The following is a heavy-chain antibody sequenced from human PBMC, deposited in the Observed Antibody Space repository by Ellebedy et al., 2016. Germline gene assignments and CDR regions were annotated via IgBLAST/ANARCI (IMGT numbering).Heavy chain of an antibody. D-gene: IGHD4-23*01. CDR1: GGSVSSGRYY. V-gene: IGHV4-61*01. CDR2: IYYSGNT. Sequence: SETLSLTCTVSGGSVSSGRYYWSWIRQPPGKELEWIGSIYYSGNTNYNPSLKSRVTISADTSKNQFSLRLSSVTAADTAVYYCARGGTVVNLSHWGQGSLVTVSS. J-gene: IGHJ4*02. CDR3: ARGGTVVNLSH.